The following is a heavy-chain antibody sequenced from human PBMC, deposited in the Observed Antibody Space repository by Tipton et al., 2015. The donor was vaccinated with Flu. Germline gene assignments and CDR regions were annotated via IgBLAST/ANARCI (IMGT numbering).Heavy chain of an antibody. CDR1: GGSISSSSYY. Sequence: TLSLTCTVSGGSISSSSYYWGWIRQPPGKGLEWIGSIYYSGSTYYNPSLKSRVTISLDTSKNQFSLKLSSATAADTAVYYCARHTGDSVRGVIDYWGQGTLVTVSS. D-gene: IGHD3-10*02. V-gene: IGHV4-39*01. J-gene: IGHJ4*02. CDR2: IYYSGST. CDR3: ARHTGDSVRGVIDY.